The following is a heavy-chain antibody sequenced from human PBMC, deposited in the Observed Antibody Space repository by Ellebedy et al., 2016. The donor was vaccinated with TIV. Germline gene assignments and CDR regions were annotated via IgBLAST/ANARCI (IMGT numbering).Heavy chain of an antibody. J-gene: IGHJ5*02. Sequence: SQTLSLTCGVSGGSINSDNYWSWVRQSPGRGLEWIGEVYHSGHTNYNPSLRSRVSISVDKSKSQFSLRLRSMTAADTAVYYCARDWTRGGGYFASLFDPWGQGTPVTVSS. CDR3: ARDWTRGGGYFASLFDP. V-gene: IGHV4-4*02. CDR1: GGSINSDNY. CDR2: VYHSGHT. D-gene: IGHD2/OR15-2a*01.